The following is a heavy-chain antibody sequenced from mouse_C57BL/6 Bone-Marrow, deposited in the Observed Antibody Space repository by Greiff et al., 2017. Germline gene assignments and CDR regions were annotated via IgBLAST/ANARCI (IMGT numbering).Heavy chain of an antibody. CDR1: GYTFTSYW. D-gene: IGHD2-3*01. J-gene: IGHJ1*03. CDR2: IDPSDSYT. V-gene: IGHV1-69*01. CDR3: AREDDGCQWYVDG. Sequence: VQLQQPGAELVMPGASVTLSCKASGYTFTSYWMHWVKQRPGQGLEWIGEIDPSDSYTNYNQKFKGKSKLTVDKSSSTAYMQLSSLTSEDSAVYDCAREDDGCQWYVDGWGTGTTVTVAS.